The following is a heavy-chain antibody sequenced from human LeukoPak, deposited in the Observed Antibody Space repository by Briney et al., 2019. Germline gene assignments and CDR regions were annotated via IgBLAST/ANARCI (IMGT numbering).Heavy chain of an antibody. Sequence: SETLSLTCSVSGGSINSHYWSWIRQPPGKRLEWIGYIFNTGNTNYNPSLASRVTMSVDTSRAQFFLRLSPVTAADTTIYYCASRPADTTWYGVFDYWSQGTLVTVSS. D-gene: IGHD3-10*01. CDR2: IFNTGNT. CDR1: GGSINSHY. V-gene: IGHV4-59*11. CDR3: ASRPADTTWYGVFDY. J-gene: IGHJ4*02.